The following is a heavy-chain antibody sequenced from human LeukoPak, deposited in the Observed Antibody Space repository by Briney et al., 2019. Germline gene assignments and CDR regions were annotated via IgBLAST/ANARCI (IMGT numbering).Heavy chain of an antibody. J-gene: IGHJ3*02. D-gene: IGHD3-10*01. V-gene: IGHV1-8*01. CDR2: MNPNSGNT. CDR1: GYTFTSYD. Sequence: ASVKVSCKASGYTFTSYDINWVRQATGQGLEWMGWMNPNSGNTGYAQKFQGRVTMTRNTSISTAYMELSSLRSEDTAVYCCARKHYYGSGSYYEPAFDIWGQGTMVTVSS. CDR3: ARKHYYGSGSYYEPAFDI.